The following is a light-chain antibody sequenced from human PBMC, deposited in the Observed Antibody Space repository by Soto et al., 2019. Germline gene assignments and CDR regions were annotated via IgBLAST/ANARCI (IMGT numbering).Light chain of an antibody. CDR1: QSVSSH. CDR2: DAS. V-gene: IGKV3D-15*01. Sequence: EIRMTQSPAILSVSPGESATLSCRASQSVSSHVVWYQQKPGQAPRLLIYDASNRATGIPARFSGSGSGTEFTLTISSLQSEDFAVYYCQQYNNWLTWTFGQGTKVDIK. CDR3: QQYNNWLTWT. J-gene: IGKJ1*01.